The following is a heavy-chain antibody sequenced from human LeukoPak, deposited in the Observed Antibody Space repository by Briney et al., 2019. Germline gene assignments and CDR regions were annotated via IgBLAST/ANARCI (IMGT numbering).Heavy chain of an antibody. CDR3: ASQWEGAFDI. CDR1: GGSISSGGYS. J-gene: IGHJ3*02. V-gene: IGHV4-30-2*01. Sequence: NSSETLSLTCAVSGGSISSGGYSWSWIRQPPGKGLEWIGYIYHSGSTYYNPSLKSRVTMSVDRSKNQFSLKLSSVTAADTAVYYCASQWEGAFDIWGQGTMVTVSA. D-gene: IGHD1-26*01. CDR2: IYHSGST.